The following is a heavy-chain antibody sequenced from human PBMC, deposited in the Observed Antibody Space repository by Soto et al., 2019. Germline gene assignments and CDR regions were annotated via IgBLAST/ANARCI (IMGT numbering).Heavy chain of an antibody. Sequence: GGSLRLSCAASGFTFSNYWVHWVRQAPGKGLVWVSRISSDGTTTNYADSVRGRFTVSRDNAENTLYLQMNSLRAEDTAVYYCARDHCTTASCYTVWFDPWGQGTLVTVSS. CDR3: ARDHCTTASCYTVWFDP. V-gene: IGHV3-74*01. CDR1: GFTFSNYW. CDR2: ISSDGTTT. J-gene: IGHJ5*02. D-gene: IGHD2-2*02.